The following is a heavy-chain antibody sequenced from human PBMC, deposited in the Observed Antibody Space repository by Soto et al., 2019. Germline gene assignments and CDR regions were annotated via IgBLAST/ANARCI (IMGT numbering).Heavy chain of an antibody. V-gene: IGHV1-69*02. CDR3: ARTGYSSSWDNNWFDP. D-gene: IGHD6-13*01. Sequence: ASVKVSCKASGGTFSSYTISWVRQAPGQGLEWMGRIIPILGIANYAQKFQGRVTITADKSTSTAYMELSSLRSEDTAVYYCARTGYSSSWDNNWFDPWGQGTLVTVSS. CDR1: GGTFSSYT. CDR2: IIPILGIA. J-gene: IGHJ5*02.